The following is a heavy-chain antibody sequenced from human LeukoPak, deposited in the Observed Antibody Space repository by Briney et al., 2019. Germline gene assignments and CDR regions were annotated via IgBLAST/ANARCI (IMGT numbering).Heavy chain of an antibody. Sequence: SETLSLTCTVSGGSISSGDYYWSWIRQPPGKGLEWIGYIYYSGSTYYNPSLKSRVTISVDTSKNQFSLKLSSVTAADTAVYYCAREGVVLWFGESTVGAFDIWGQGTMVTVSS. D-gene: IGHD3-10*01. CDR2: IYYSGST. V-gene: IGHV4-30-4*01. CDR3: AREGVVLWFGESTVGAFDI. J-gene: IGHJ3*02. CDR1: GGSISSGDYY.